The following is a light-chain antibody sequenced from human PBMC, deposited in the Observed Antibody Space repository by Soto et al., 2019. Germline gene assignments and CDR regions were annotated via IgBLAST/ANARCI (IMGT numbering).Light chain of an antibody. CDR3: LLSDRGARV. Sequence: QAVVTQEPSLTVSPGGTVTLTCGSSTGAVTSGHYPYWFQQKPGQAPRTLIYDTSNKHSWTPARFSGSLLGGKAALTLSGAQPEDESEYYCLLSDRGARVFGGGTQVTVL. V-gene: IGLV7-46*01. CDR2: DTS. J-gene: IGLJ3*02. CDR1: TGAVTSGHY.